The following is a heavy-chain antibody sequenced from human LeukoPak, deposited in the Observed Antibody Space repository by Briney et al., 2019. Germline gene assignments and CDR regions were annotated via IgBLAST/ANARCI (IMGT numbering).Heavy chain of an antibody. CDR1: GFTFSRYD. CDR2: ISTVGAT. Sequence: GGSLRLSCAASGFTFSRYDMHWVRQATGKGLEWVSAISTVGATYYPGSVKGRFTISRENAKNSLYLQMNSLRAGDTAVYYCARGFLGDAFDIWGQGTMVTVSS. J-gene: IGHJ3*02. V-gene: IGHV3-13*01. CDR3: ARGFLGDAFDI. D-gene: IGHD3-3*01.